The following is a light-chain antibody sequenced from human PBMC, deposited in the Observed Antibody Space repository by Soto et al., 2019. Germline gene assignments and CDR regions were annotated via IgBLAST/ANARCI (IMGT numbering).Light chain of an antibody. Sequence: DIQMTQSPSSLSASVGDRVTITCQASQDISNYLNWYQQKPGKAPKLLIYDASNLETGVPSRLSGSGSGTDFTFTISSLQPEDIATYYCQQYDNLLPMYTFGQGTKLEIK. CDR2: DAS. V-gene: IGKV1-33*01. J-gene: IGKJ2*01. CDR3: QQYDNLLPMYT. CDR1: QDISNY.